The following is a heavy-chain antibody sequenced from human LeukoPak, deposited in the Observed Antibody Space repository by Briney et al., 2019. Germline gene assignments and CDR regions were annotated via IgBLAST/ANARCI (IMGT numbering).Heavy chain of an antibody. D-gene: IGHD3-10*01. CDR2: IYYSGST. V-gene: IGHV4-39*01. CDR1: GGSISSYY. CDR3: ASQPDFRFGEFY. J-gene: IGHJ4*02. Sequence: PAETLSLTCTVSGGSISSYYWGWIRQPPGKGLEWIGSIYYSGSTYYNPSLKSRVTISVDTSKNQFSLKLSSVTAADTAVYYCASQPDFRFGEFYWGQGTLVTVSS.